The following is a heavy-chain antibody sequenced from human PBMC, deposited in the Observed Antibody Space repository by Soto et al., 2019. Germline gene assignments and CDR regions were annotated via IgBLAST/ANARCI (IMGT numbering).Heavy chain of an antibody. CDR2: ISSNGGST. D-gene: IGHD6-13*01. V-gene: IGHV3-64*01. CDR1: GFTFSSYA. J-gene: IGHJ4*02. CDR3: ARQSYSSYYFDY. Sequence: GGSLRLSCAASGFTFSSYAMHWVRQAPGKGLEYVSAISSNGGSTYYANSVKGRFTISRDNSKNTLYLQMGSLRAEDMAVYYCARQSYSSYYFDYWGQGTLVNVSS.